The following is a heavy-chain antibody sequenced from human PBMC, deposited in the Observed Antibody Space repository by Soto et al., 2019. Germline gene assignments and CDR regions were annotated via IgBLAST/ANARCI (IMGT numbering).Heavy chain of an antibody. CDR1: GGSFSGYY. CDR3: AVDVGNWFDP. J-gene: IGHJ5*02. CDR2: INHSGST. V-gene: IGHV4-34*01. Sequence: PSETLSLTCAVYGGSFSGYYWSWIRQPPGKGLEWIGEINHSGSTNYNPSLKSRVTISVDTSKNQFSLKLSSVTAADTAVYYCAVDVGNWFDPWGQGTLVTVSS. D-gene: IGHD5-12*01.